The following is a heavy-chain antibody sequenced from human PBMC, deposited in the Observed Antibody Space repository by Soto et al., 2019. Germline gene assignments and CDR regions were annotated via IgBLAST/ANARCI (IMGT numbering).Heavy chain of an antibody. CDR3: ARGPTVTTDY. Sequence: QVQLQESGPGLVKPSQTLSLTCTVSGASISTGPHYWSWFRQPPGKGLEWIGYIFSSGTTHYNPSLKSQVSISIDTSKIQFSLNLSSVTAADTAVYYCARGPTVTTDYWGQGALVTVSS. D-gene: IGHD4-17*01. V-gene: IGHV4-30-4*01. CDR1: GASISTGPHY. J-gene: IGHJ4*02. CDR2: IFSSGTT.